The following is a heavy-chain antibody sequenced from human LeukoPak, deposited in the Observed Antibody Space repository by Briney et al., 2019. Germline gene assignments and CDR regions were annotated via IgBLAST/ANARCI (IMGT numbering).Heavy chain of an antibody. CDR3: ARGLVDTGRSRFDY. CDR2: IHHSGST. CDR1: GDSVNSSNW. V-gene: IGHV4-4*02. J-gene: IGHJ4*02. D-gene: IGHD5-12*01. Sequence: KSSETLSLTCAVSGDSVNSSNWRSWVRQPPGKGLEWIGEIHHSGSTNYNPSLKSRVTISLDGPKNQLSLKMTSVTAADTAVYYCARGLVDTGRSRFDYWGQGTLVTVSS.